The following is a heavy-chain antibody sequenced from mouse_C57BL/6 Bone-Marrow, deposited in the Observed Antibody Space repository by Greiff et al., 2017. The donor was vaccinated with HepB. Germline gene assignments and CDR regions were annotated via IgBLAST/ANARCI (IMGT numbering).Heavy chain of an antibody. CDR1: GYTFTSYW. D-gene: IGHD1-1*01. V-gene: IGHV1-7*01. CDR3: ARWTPIHYGSSYWFAY. CDR2: INPSSGYT. J-gene: IGHJ3*01. Sequence: QVQLQQSGAELAKPGASVKLSCKASGYTFTSYWMHWVKQRPGQGLEWIGYINPSSGYTKYNQKFKDKATLTADKSSSTAYMQLSSLTYEDSAVSYCARWTPIHYGSSYWFAYWGQGTLVTGSA.